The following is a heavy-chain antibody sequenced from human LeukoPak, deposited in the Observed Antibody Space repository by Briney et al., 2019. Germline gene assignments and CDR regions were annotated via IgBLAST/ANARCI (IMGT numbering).Heavy chain of an antibody. CDR3: AKVGNDSSGYYYEYYFDY. CDR1: GFTFSSYA. Sequence: PGGSLRLSCAASGFTFSSYAMSWVRQAPGKGLEWVSAISGGGGSTYYADSVKGRFTISRDNSKNTLYLQMNSLRAEDTAEYYCAKVGNDSSGYYYEYYFDYWGQGTLVTVSS. J-gene: IGHJ4*02. V-gene: IGHV3-23*01. D-gene: IGHD3-22*01. CDR2: ISGGGGST.